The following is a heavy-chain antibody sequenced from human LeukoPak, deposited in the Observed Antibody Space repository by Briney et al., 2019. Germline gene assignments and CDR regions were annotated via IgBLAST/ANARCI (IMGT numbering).Heavy chain of an antibody. J-gene: IGHJ3*02. CDR2: IIPIFGTA. CDR1: GGTFSSYA. Sequence: SVKVSCKASGGTFSSYAISWVRQAPGQGLEWMGGIIPIFGTANYAQKFQGRVTITTDESTSTAYMELSSLRSEDTAAYYCASPVGIAARRDGDAFDIWGQGTMVTVSS. CDR3: ASPVGIAARRDGDAFDI. V-gene: IGHV1-69*05. D-gene: IGHD6-6*01.